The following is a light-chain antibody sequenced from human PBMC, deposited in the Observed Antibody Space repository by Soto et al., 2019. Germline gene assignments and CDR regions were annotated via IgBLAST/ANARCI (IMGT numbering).Light chain of an antibody. CDR1: SSDVGAYDL. J-gene: IGLJ1*01. V-gene: IGLV2-14*01. CDR3: SSYTSSSTPFV. Sequence: QSALSQPDSVSGSPGQSVTISCTGTSSDVGAYDLVCWYQQHPGKAPKLMIYDVSNRPSGVSNRFSGSKSGNTASLTISGLQAEDEADYYCSSYTSSSTPFVFGTGTKLTVL. CDR2: DVS.